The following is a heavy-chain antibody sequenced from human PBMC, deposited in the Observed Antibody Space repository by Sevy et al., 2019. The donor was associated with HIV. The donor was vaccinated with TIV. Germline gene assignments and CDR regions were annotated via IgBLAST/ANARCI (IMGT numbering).Heavy chain of an antibody. CDR1: GFTFSSYA. CDR2: ISYDGSNK. J-gene: IGHJ6*02. Sequence: GGSLRLSCAASGFTFSSYAMHWVRQAPGKGLEWVAVISYDGSNKYYADSVKGRFTISRDNSKNTLYLQMNSLGAEDTAVYYCAREDRRRIYGSGSYDYYYGMDVWGQGTTVTVSS. CDR3: AREDRRRIYGSGSYDYYYGMDV. D-gene: IGHD3-10*01. V-gene: IGHV3-30*04.